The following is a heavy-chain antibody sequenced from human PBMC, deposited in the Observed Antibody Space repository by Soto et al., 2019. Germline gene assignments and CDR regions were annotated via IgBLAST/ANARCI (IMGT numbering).Heavy chain of an antibody. Sequence: SGPTLVNPTQTLTLTCTFSGFSLSTSGMCVSWIRQPPGKALEWLALIDWDDDKYYSTSLKTRLTISKDTSKNQVVLTMTNMDPVDTATYYCARLKYCDSSGYQCGMDVLGQGTTVIFTS. CDR1: GFSLSTSGMC. V-gene: IGHV2-70*01. CDR3: ARLKYCDSSGYQCGMDV. D-gene: IGHD3-22*01. J-gene: IGHJ6*02. CDR2: IDWDDDK.